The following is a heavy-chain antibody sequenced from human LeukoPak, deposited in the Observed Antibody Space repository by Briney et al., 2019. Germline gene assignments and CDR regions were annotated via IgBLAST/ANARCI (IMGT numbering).Heavy chain of an antibody. CDR3: ARPRNSFWSSDAFDI. CDR2: IYPGDIYAGDSDA. J-gene: IGHJ3*02. D-gene: IGHD2-2*01. Sequence: GESLKISCKGSGYSFTNYWIAWVRQMPGKGLEWMGSIYPGDIYAGDSDARYSPSFQGQVTVSADKSISTAYLQWSSLKASDTAMYYCARPRNSFWSSDAFDIWGQGTMVTVSS. V-gene: IGHV5-51*01. CDR1: GYSFTNYW.